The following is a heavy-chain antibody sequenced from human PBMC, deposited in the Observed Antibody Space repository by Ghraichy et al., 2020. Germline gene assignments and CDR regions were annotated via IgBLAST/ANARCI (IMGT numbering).Heavy chain of an antibody. J-gene: IGHJ4*02. V-gene: IGHV4-59*01. CDR3: ARVRVLNCTNGVCYLGGGIDY. Sequence: SETLSLTCTVSGGSISSYYWSWIRQPPGKGLEWIGYIYYSGSTNYNPSLKSRVTISVDTSKNQFSLKLSSVTAADTAVYYCARVRVLNCTNGVCYLGGGIDYWGQGTLVTVSS. CDR1: GGSISSYY. D-gene: IGHD2-8*01. CDR2: IYYSGST.